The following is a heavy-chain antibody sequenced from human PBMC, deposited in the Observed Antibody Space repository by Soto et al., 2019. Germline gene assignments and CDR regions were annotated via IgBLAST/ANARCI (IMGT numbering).Heavy chain of an antibody. V-gene: IGHV3-33*01. CDR1: GFSFSTYG. CDR3: ARVRNLAQQQLVDY. J-gene: IGHJ4*02. D-gene: IGHD6-13*01. Sequence: TGGSLRLSCAASGFSFSTYGMHWVRQAPGKGLEWVAVIWYDGSDKYYADSVKGRFTISRDKSMNTLFLQMTSLRAEDTAIYHCARVRNLAQQQLVDYCGQGTLVIVSS. CDR2: IWYDGSDK.